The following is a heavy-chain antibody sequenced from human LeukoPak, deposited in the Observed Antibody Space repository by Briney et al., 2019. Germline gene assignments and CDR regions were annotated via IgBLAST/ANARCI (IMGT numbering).Heavy chain of an antibody. CDR3: ARAPGGLRGKYYFDY. V-gene: IGHV3-30-3*01. CDR1: GFTFSSYA. D-gene: IGHD3-16*01. CDR2: ISYDGSNK. Sequence: GRSLRLSCAASGFTFSSYAMHWVRQAPGKGLEWVAVISYDGSNKYYADSVKGRFTISRDNSKNTLYLQMNSLRAEDTAVYYCARAPGGLRGKYYFDYWGQGTLVTVSS. J-gene: IGHJ4*02.